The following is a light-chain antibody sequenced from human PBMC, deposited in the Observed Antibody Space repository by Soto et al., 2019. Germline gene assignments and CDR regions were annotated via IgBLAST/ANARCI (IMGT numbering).Light chain of an antibody. Sequence: DIVMTQSPDSLAVSLGERATIRCKSSQSILYSSNNQNYLTWFQQKPGQPPKLLIYWASTRESGVPDRFSGSGSGTDFTLTISSLQAEDVAVYYCQQYYSSPWTFGQGTKVEIK. CDR1: QSILYSSNNQNY. J-gene: IGKJ1*01. V-gene: IGKV4-1*01. CDR2: WAS. CDR3: QQYYSSPWT.